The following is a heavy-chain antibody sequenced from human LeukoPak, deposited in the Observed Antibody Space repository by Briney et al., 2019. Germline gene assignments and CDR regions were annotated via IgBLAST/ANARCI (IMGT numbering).Heavy chain of an antibody. Sequence: GGSLRLSCAASGFFFNTYWMHWVRQALGKGLVWVSRINSDGSKTSHADSVKGRFTISRDNAKNTLYLQMNGLRAEDTAVYYCAREGSLEYYFDYWGRGTLVTVSS. CDR1: GFFFNTYW. D-gene: IGHD3-10*01. V-gene: IGHV3-74*01. J-gene: IGHJ4*02. CDR3: AREGSLEYYFDY. CDR2: INSDGSKT.